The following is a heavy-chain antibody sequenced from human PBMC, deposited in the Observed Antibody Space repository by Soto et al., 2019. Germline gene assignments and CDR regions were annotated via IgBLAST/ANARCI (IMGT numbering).Heavy chain of an antibody. D-gene: IGHD5-12*01. CDR2: ISARGGSS. CDR1: GFSFSSYA. J-gene: IGHJ4*02. CDR3: AKGSIEYSASVAN. V-gene: IGHV3-23*01. Sequence: DVQLLESGGGLVQPGGSLRLSCAASGFSFSSYAMVWVRQAPGKGLEWVAVISARGGSSYIADTVKGRFTLSRDNSKNVLFLEMNSLRAEDTAIYFCAKGSIEYSASVANWGQGTLVVVSS.